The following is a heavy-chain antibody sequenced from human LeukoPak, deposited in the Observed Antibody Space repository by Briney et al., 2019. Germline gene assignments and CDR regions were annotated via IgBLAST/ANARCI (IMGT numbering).Heavy chain of an antibody. D-gene: IGHD2-8*02. CDR1: GYTFTDYY. CDR3: TRPGYCTDTSCEGLDY. CDR2: INPNSGGS. J-gene: IGHJ4*02. V-gene: IGHV1-2*02. Sequence: VASVKVSCKPSGYTFTDYYIHWVRQAPGQGPEWMGWINPNSGGSSSAQKFQGRVTMTWDTSISTAYMELSSLTSDDTAVYYCTRPGYCTDTSCEGLDYWGQGTLVTVSS.